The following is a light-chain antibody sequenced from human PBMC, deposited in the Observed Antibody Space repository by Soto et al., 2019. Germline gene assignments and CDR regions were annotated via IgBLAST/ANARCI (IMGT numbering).Light chain of an antibody. CDR2: FNSDGSH. V-gene: IGLV4-69*01. J-gene: IGLJ2*01. CDR1: SGPSGYA. CDR3: PTWGTGSHVV. Sequence: QSVLTQSPSASASVGASVKLTCTLSSGPSGYAIAWHQQQPEKAPRYLMKFNSDGSHNKGDGIPDRFSGSSSGAEHYLTIANRQSEDEADYYCPTWGTGSHVVFGGGTKLTVL.